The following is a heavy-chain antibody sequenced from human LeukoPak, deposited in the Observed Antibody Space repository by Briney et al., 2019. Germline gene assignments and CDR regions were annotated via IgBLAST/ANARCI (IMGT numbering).Heavy chain of an antibody. CDR2: ISAYNGHT. CDR3: ARDGNTFGLGY. Sequence: GASVKVSCKTSGYTFTTYGITWVRQAPGQGLEWMGWISAYNGHTNFAQQLQGRVTMTTDTSTSTAYMELTSLRSDDTAVYYCARDGNTFGLGYWGQGTLVTVSS. D-gene: IGHD3/OR15-3a*01. J-gene: IGHJ4*02. V-gene: IGHV1-18*01. CDR1: GYTFTTYG.